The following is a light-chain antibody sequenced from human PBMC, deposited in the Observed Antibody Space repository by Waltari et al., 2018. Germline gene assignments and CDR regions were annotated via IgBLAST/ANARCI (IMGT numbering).Light chain of an antibody. Sequence: DIVMTQSPDSLAVSLGERATINCKSSPSVLLSSNSQNSLAWYQQKPGPPPKLLIYWASTRESGVPDRFSGSGSGTDFTLTISSLQAEDVAVYYCQQYYGTPFTFGPGTKVDIK. CDR2: WAS. CDR1: PSVLLSSNSQNS. CDR3: QQYYGTPFT. V-gene: IGKV4-1*01. J-gene: IGKJ3*01.